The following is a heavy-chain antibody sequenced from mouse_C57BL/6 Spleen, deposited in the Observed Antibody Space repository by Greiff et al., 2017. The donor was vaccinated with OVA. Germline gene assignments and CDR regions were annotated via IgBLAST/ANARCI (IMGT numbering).Heavy chain of an antibody. CDR1: GYTFTSYW. V-gene: IGHV1-64*01. Sequence: QVQLQQPGAELVKPGASVKLSCKASGYTFTSYWMHWVKQRPGPGLEWIGMIHPNSGSTNYNEKFKSKATLTVDKSSSTAYMQLSSLTSEDSAVYYCARSLYGSSFYWYFDVWGTGTTVTVSS. CDR3: ARSLYGSSFYWYFDV. D-gene: IGHD1-1*01. CDR2: IHPNSGST. J-gene: IGHJ1*03.